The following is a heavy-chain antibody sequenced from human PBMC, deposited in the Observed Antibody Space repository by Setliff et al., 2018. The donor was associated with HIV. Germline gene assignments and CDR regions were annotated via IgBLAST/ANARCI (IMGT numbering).Heavy chain of an antibody. CDR2: ISAYNGNT. Sequence: WASVKVSCKASGYTFTSFGISWVRQAPGQGLEWMGRISAYNGNTNYAQKLQGRVTMTTDTSTSTAYMELRSLRSDDTAVYYCAREGTPGGSYYVLWGQGTLVTVSS. J-gene: IGHJ4*02. CDR3: AREGTPGGSYYVL. V-gene: IGHV1-18*01. D-gene: IGHD1-26*01. CDR1: GYTFTSFG.